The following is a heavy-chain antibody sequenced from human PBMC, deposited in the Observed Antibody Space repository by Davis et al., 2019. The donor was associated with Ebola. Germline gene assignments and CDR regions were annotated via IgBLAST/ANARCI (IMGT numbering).Heavy chain of an antibody. CDR1: GYTFTSYY. CDR3: ARDPSYRYDYGGNSVRSDYFDY. J-gene: IGHJ4*02. CDR2: INPSGCST. Sequence: AASVKVSCKASGYTFTSYYMHWVRQAPGQGLEWMGIINPSGCSTSYAQKFQGRVTMTRDTSTSTVYMELSSLRSEDTAVYYCARDPSYRYDYGGNSVRSDYFDYWGQGTLVTVSS. D-gene: IGHD4-23*01. V-gene: IGHV1-46*01.